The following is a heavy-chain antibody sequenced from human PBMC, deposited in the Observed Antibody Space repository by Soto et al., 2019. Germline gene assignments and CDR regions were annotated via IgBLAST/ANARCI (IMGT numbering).Heavy chain of an antibody. CDR1: GGSLNNADYF. CDR2: IYYSGST. CDR3: ARDADYGGSRGGMDV. J-gene: IGHJ6*02. V-gene: IGHV4-31*03. Sequence: QVHLEESGPGLVKPSETLSLICSVSGGSLNNADYFWSWIRHHPENGLEWIGYIYYSGSTRYNPSLKTRATLSIDTSKNQVSLRLNSVTVADTAVYFCARDADYGGSRGGMDVWGRGTTVTVSS. D-gene: IGHD4-17*01.